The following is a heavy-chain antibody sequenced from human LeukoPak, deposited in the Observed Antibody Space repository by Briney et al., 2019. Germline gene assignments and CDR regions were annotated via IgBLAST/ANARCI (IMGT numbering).Heavy chain of an antibody. CDR3: ARHRYGDVYYFDF. CDR1: GDSIGSYY. Sequence: SETLPLTCTVSGDSIGSYYWSWIRQPPGKGLEWIGYIYYTGSTNYNPSLKSRATISVDTSKNQFSLKVSAVTAADTAVYYCARHRYGDVYYFDFWGQGTLVSVSS. CDR2: IYYTGST. J-gene: IGHJ4*02. D-gene: IGHD3-16*01. V-gene: IGHV4-59*08.